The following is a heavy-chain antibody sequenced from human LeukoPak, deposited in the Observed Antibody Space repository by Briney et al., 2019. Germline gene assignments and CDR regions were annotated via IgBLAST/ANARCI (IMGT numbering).Heavy chain of an antibody. J-gene: IGHJ4*02. CDR3: ARTPRGACSGGSCYPFDY. D-gene: IGHD2-15*01. CDR2: IYTSGST. CDR1: SGSISSGSYY. V-gene: IGHV4-61*02. Sequence: SETLSLTCTVSSGSISSGSYYWSWIRQPGGKGLEWIGRIYTSGSTNYNPSLKSRFTISVDTSKNQFSLKLSSVTAADTAVYYCARTPRGACSGGSCYPFDYWGQGTLVTVSS.